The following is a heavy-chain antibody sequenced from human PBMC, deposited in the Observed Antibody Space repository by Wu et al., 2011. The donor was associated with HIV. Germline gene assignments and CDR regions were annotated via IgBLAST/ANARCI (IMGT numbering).Heavy chain of an antibody. J-gene: IGHJ6*03. D-gene: IGHD3-22*01. CDR1: GYTFTGYY. CDR3: ARGTDSHYYYYYYMDV. V-gene: IGHV1-2*02. CDR2: INPNSGGT. Sequence: QVQLVQSGAEVKKPGASVKVSCKASGYTFTGYYMHWVRQAPGQGLEWMGWINPNSGGTNYAQKFQGRVTMTRDTSISTDYMELSRLRSDDTAVYYCARGTDSHYYYYYYMDVWGKGTTVTVSS.